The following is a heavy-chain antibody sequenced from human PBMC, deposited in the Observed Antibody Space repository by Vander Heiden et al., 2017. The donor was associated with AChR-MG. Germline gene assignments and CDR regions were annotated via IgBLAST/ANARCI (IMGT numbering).Heavy chain of an antibody. CDR3: ARSQAQWEELFGGRCFDP. Sequence: QVQLVQSGAEVKKPGASVKVSCKASGYTFTSYDINWVRQATGQGLEWMGWMNPNSWNTGYAQKFQGRVTMTRNTSISTAYMELSSLRSEDTAVYYCARSQAQWEELFGGRCFDPWGQGTLVTVSS. D-gene: IGHD1-26*01. V-gene: IGHV1-8*01. J-gene: IGHJ5*02. CDR2: MNPNSWNT. CDR1: GYTFTSYD.